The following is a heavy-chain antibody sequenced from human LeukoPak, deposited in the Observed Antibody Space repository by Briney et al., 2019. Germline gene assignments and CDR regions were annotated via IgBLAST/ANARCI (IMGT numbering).Heavy chain of an antibody. V-gene: IGHV4-4*02. Sequence: SETLSLTCAVSGGSISSSNWWSWVRQPPGKGLEWIGEIYHSGSTNYNPSLKSRVTISVDKSKNQFSLKPSSVTAADTAVYYCAASFDWLLLLHAFDIWGQGTMVTVSS. J-gene: IGHJ3*02. CDR2: IYHSGST. CDR3: AASFDWLLLLHAFDI. CDR1: GGSISSSNW. D-gene: IGHD3-9*01.